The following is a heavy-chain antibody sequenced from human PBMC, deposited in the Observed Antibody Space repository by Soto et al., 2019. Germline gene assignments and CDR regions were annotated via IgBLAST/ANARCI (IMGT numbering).Heavy chain of an antibody. Sequence: GGSLSLSCVVSDFTFSNSWMSWVRQAPGKGLEWVAIIKQDGSDKYYVDSVKGRFTISRDNAKNSLYLQMNSLRTEDAAVYYCARNRDYAFDYWGRGTLVTVSS. D-gene: IGHD4-17*01. J-gene: IGHJ4*02. V-gene: IGHV3-7*01. CDR3: ARNRDYAFDY. CDR1: DFTFSNSW. CDR2: IKQDGSDK.